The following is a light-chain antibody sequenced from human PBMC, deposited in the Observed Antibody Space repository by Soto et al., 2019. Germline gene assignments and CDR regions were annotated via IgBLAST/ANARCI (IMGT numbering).Light chain of an antibody. J-gene: IGLJ2*01. CDR2: DSN. Sequence: QSVLTQPPSVSAAPGQKVTISCSGSCSNIGSNYVSWYQQLPGTAPKLLIYDSNKRPSGIPDRFSGSKSGTSATLGITGLQTGDEADYYCGTWDSSLSAVVFGGGPKLTVL. CDR3: GTWDSSLSAVV. CDR1: CSNIGSNY. V-gene: IGLV1-51*01.